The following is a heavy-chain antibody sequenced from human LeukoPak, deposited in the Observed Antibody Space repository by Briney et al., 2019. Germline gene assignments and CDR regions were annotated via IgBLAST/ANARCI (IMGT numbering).Heavy chain of an antibody. Sequence: SETLSLTCVVSGGSISSTSYYWGWIRQPPGKGLEWIGSIYYSGSTYYSPSLKSRVTISVDTSKNQFSLKLSSVTALDTAVYYCARTGYRGSMDVWGRGTTVTISS. V-gene: IGHV4-39*07. D-gene: IGHD5-18*01. CDR3: ARTGYRGSMDV. J-gene: IGHJ6*03. CDR1: GGSISSTSYY. CDR2: IYYSGST.